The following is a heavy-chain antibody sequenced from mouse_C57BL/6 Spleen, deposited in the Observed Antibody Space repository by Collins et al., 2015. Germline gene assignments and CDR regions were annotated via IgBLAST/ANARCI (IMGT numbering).Heavy chain of an antibody. CDR2: INSDGSAI. V-gene: IGHV11-2*02. Sequence: PGGSRGLSCEGSGFTFSGFWMSWVRQTPGKTLEWIGDINSDGSAINYAPSIKDRFTIFRDNDKSTLYLQMSNVRSEDTATYFCMRYGNYWYFDVWGAGTTVTVSS. CDR1: GFTFSGFW. D-gene: IGHD2-1*01. J-gene: IGHJ1*01. CDR3: MRYGNYWYFDV.